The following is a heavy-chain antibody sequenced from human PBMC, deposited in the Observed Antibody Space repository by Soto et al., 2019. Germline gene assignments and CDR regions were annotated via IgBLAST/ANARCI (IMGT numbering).Heavy chain of an antibody. J-gene: IGHJ3*02. CDR2: ISGSGGST. CDR1: GFTFSSYA. Sequence: GGSLRLSCAASGFTFSSYAMSWVRQAPGKGLEWVSAISGSGGSTYYADSVKGRFTISRDNSKNTLYLQMNSRRAEDTAVYYCAKVYSSGWYAFDIWGQGTMVTVSS. CDR3: AKVYSSGWYAFDI. V-gene: IGHV3-23*01. D-gene: IGHD6-19*01.